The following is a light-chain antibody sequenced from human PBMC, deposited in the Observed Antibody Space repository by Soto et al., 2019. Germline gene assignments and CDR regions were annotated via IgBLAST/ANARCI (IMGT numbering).Light chain of an antibody. CDR2: DSS. Sequence: EIVLTQFPATLSLSPGDGATLSCRASQSVSSYLAWYQQKRGQAPRLLIYDSSNRATGIPARFSGSGSGTDFTLTISSLEPEDFAVYYCQQRSNWLTFGGGTKVDIK. J-gene: IGKJ4*01. CDR3: QQRSNWLT. CDR1: QSVSSY. V-gene: IGKV3-11*01.